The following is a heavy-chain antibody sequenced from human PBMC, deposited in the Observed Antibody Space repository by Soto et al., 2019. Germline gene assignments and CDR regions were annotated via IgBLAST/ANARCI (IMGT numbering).Heavy chain of an antibody. CDR3: ARETYSSGSWYFDL. V-gene: IGHV4-31*03. Sequence: SETLSLTCTVSGDSISSSGYYWSWIRQHPGKGLEWIGFIYYSGSTYYNPSLKSRITMSLDTSKNQFSLNLTSVTAADTAVYFCARETYSSGSWYFDLWGRGTLVTVSS. CDR2: IYYSGST. D-gene: IGHD6-19*01. CDR1: GDSISSSGYY. J-gene: IGHJ2*01.